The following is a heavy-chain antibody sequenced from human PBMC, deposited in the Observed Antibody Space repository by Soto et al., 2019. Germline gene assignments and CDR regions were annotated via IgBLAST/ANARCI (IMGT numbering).Heavy chain of an antibody. J-gene: IGHJ4*02. CDR3: ARHTPAISISDH. D-gene: IGHD2-15*01. Sequence: SETLFLTGTVSAVSISSSIYSLGGHRKPPGKGLEWIGSIYYSGSTYYNPSLKSRVTIAVDTSKNQFSLKLSSVTAADTAVYYCARHTPAISISDHWGQGTLVTVSS. V-gene: IGHV4-39*01. CDR2: IYYSGST. CDR1: AVSISSSIYS.